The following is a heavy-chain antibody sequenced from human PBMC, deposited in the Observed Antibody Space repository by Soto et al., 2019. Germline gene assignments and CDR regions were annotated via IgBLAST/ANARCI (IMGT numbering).Heavy chain of an antibody. V-gene: IGHV1-18*01. CDR2: ISAYNGNT. Sequence: GASVKVSCKASGYTFSSYGISWVRQAPGQGLEWMGWISAYNGNTNYAQKLQGRVTMTTDTSTSTAYMELRSLRSDDTAVYYCARDRPFYYDDYDAAAYYICAQRTTVPVS. D-gene: IGHD4-17*01. CDR3: ARDRPFYYDDYDAAAYYI. J-gene: IGHJ3*02. CDR1: GYTFSSYG.